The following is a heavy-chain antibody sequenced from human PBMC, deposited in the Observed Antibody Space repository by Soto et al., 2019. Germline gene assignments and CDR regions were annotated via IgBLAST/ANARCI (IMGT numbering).Heavy chain of an antibody. Sequence: QVQLVESGGGVVQPGRSLRLSCAASGFTFSSYAMHWFRQAPGKGLEWVAVISYDGSNKYYADSVKGRFTISRDNSKNTLYLQMNSLRAEDTAVYYCASLVVAATNDYWGQGTLVTVSS. CDR2: ISYDGSNK. CDR3: ASLVVAATNDY. J-gene: IGHJ4*02. CDR1: GFTFSSYA. D-gene: IGHD2-15*01. V-gene: IGHV3-30-3*01.